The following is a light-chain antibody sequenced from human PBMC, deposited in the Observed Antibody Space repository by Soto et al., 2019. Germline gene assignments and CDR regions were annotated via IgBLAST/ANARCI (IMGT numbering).Light chain of an antibody. CDR1: QTVRNNY. J-gene: IGKJ5*01. V-gene: IGKV3-20*01. CDR2: DAS. Sequence: EVVLTQSPGTLSLSPGDRATLSCRASQTVRNNYVAWYQQKPGQAPRLLIYDASTKATAIPDRISGGGSGTDFTLTITGLDPEDLAAYYCQQYCSSPPFTFGQGTRLDIK. CDR3: QQYCSSPPFT.